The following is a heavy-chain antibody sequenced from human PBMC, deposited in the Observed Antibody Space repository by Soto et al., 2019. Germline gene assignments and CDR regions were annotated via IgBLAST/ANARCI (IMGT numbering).Heavy chain of an antibody. CDR3: ARRRSQIISGYDFAYFXY. CDR2: VYWDGDK. J-gene: IGHJ4*02. Sequence: SGPTLVNPTQTLTLTCTFSGFSLSTNGVGVGWIRQSPGKALEWIAIVYWDGDKRYSPSLKNRLTITKDTSKNQVVLTMTNMDPVDTATYFCARRRSQIISGYDFAYFXYWGQGTLVTVSA. V-gene: IGHV2-5*02. D-gene: IGHD5-12*01. CDR1: GFSLSTNGVG.